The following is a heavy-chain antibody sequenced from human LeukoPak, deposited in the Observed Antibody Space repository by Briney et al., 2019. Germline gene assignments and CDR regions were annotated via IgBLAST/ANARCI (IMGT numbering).Heavy chain of an antibody. CDR1: GGSISSSSYY. J-gene: IGHJ4*02. Sequence: SSETLSLTCTVSGGSISSSSYYWGWIRQPPRKGLDWIGSIYSSGSTCYNPSLRSRITISVDTSKNQFSLKLSSVTAADTAVYYCVRIVGAMGQFYWGQGTLVTVSS. D-gene: IGHD1-26*01. CDR3: VRIVGAMGQFY. CDR2: IYSSGST. V-gene: IGHV4-39*01.